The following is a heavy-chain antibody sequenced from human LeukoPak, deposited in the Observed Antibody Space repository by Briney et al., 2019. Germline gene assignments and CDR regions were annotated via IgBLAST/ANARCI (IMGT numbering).Heavy chain of an antibody. CDR3: ARAGHIKWFDP. V-gene: IGHV1-46*01. Sequence: ASVTVSCKASGYTFTRYYMHWVRQAPGQGLEWMGIINPSGGSTSYAQKFQGRVTMTRDTSTSTVYMELSSLRSEDTAVYYCARAGHIKWFDPWGQGTLVTVSS. CDR2: INPSGGST. CDR1: GYTFTRYY. D-gene: IGHD2-21*01. J-gene: IGHJ5*02.